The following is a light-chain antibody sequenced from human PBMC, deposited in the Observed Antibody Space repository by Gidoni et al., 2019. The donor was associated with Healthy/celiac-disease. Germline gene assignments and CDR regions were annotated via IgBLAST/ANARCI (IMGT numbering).Light chain of an antibody. CDR2: CAS. CDR1: QSVLYSSNNKNY. V-gene: IGKV4-1*01. CDR3: QQYYSTPQT. Sequence: DIEMTQSPASLAASLGERATITCKSSQSVLYSSNNKNYLAWYQQKPGQPPKLLIYCASTRESGVPDRFSGSGSGTDFTLTISSLQAEDVAVYYCQQYYSTPQTFGQGTKLEIK. J-gene: IGKJ2*01.